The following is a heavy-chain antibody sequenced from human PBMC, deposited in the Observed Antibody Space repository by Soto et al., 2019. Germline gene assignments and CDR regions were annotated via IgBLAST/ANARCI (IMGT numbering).Heavy chain of an antibody. J-gene: IGHJ5*02. Sequence: EVQLVESGGGLVKPGGSLRLSCAASGFTFSNAWMNWVRQAPGKGLEWVGRIKSKTDGGTTDYAAPVKGRFTISRDNSKNPLYLQMNSLKPRDTAVYYCTKNQVYNDGGGNYVVCLDPWGQGPLATVSS. CDR2: IKSKTDGGTT. CDR1: GFTFSNAW. V-gene: IGHV3-15*07. CDR3: TKNQVYNDGGGNYVVCLDP. D-gene: IGHD3-22*01.